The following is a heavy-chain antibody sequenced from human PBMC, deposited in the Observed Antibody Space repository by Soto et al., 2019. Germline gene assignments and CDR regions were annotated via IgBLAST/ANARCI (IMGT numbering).Heavy chain of an antibody. CDR3: ARDQYSSGWYHYYYYGMDV. CDR1: GYTFTRYY. Sequence: ASVKVSCKASGYTFTRYYMHWVRQAPGQGLEWMGWINPNSGGTNYAQKFQGWVTMTRDTSISTAYMELSRLRSDDTAVYYCARDQYSSGWYHYYYYGMDVWGQGTTVTVSS. J-gene: IGHJ6*02. V-gene: IGHV1-2*04. CDR2: INPNSGGT. D-gene: IGHD6-19*01.